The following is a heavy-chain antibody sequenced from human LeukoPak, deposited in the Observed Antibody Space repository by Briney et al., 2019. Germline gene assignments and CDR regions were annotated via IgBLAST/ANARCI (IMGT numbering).Heavy chain of an antibody. CDR1: GFTFSSYA. V-gene: IGHV3-23*01. CDR3: AKAQEKNYYGSGSYDGDY. J-gene: IGHJ4*02. D-gene: IGHD3-10*01. CDR2: ISGSGGST. Sequence: GSLRLSCAASGFTFSSYAMGWVRQAPGKGLEWVSAISGSGGSTYYADSVKGRFTISRDNSKNTLYLQMNSLRAEDTAVYYCAKAQEKNYYGSGSYDGDYWGQGTLVTVSS.